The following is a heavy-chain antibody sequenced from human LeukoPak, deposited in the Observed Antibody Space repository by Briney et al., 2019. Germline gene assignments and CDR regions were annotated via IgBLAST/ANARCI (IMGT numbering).Heavy chain of an antibody. CDR2: ITGSGGNT. J-gene: IGHJ4*02. Sequence: GGSLRLSCAASGFTFSSYAMSWVRQAPGKGLEWVSAITGSGGNTYYADSVKGRFTISRDNSKNTLCLQMNSLRAEDTAVYYCAIQGSYGKDYWGQGTLVTVSS. CDR1: GFTFSSYA. D-gene: IGHD5-18*01. CDR3: AIQGSYGKDY. V-gene: IGHV3-23*01.